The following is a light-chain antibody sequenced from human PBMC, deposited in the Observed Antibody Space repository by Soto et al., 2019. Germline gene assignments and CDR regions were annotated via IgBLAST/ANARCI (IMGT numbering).Light chain of an antibody. CDR3: QPYNNWTLT. Sequence: EVVIRQSPATRPVSPGEGATLSCRASQGIGDTLAWYQHKPGQTPRLLIYDTFTRETGVPTRFSGSRAGAECTRTINSLQSEDVAVDYCQPYNNWTLTFGGGTKVDIK. CDR1: QGIGDT. J-gene: IGKJ4*01. V-gene: IGKV3-15*01. CDR2: DTF.